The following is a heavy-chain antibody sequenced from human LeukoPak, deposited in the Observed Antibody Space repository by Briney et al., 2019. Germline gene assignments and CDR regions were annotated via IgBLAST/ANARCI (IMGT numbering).Heavy chain of an antibody. CDR1: GGSISSSSYY. CDR2: VYYTGAS. V-gene: IGHV4-39*07. Sequence: SETLSLTCTVSGGSISSSSYYWGWIRQPPGKGLEWIGSVYYTGASYYNPSLKSRVTISIDTSKKHFSLKLTSVTAADTAVYYCARGAQLLLWGQGTLVTVSS. J-gene: IGHJ4*02. CDR3: ARGAQLLL. D-gene: IGHD2-2*01.